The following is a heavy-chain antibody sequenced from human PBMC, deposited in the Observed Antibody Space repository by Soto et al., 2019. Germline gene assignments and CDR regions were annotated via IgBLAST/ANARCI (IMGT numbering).Heavy chain of an antibody. CDR1: GGTFSSYT. CDR2: IIPILGIA. Sequence: ASVKVSCKASGGTFSSYTISWVRQAPGQGLEWMGRIIPILGIANYAQKFQGRVTITADKSTSTAYMELSSLRSEDTAVYYCARELSSQYNWFDPWGQGTLVTVSS. J-gene: IGHJ5*02. CDR3: ARELSSQYNWFDP. V-gene: IGHV1-69*04.